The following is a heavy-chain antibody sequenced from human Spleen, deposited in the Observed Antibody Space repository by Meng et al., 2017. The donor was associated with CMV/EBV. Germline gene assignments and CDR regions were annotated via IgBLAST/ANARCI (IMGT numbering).Heavy chain of an antibody. CDR2: IHYSGNT. Sequence: SETLSLTCTVSGGSIGSSSYYWGWIRQPPGKGLEWIESIHYSGNTYFNPSLKSRVTMSLDTSKNHFSLEVTSATAADTAVYYCAGAGSGDMNGVDFDDWGQGTLVTVSS. CDR1: GGSIGSSSYY. J-gene: IGHJ4*02. D-gene: IGHD3-10*01. CDR3: AGAGSGDMNGVDFDD. V-gene: IGHV4-39*07.